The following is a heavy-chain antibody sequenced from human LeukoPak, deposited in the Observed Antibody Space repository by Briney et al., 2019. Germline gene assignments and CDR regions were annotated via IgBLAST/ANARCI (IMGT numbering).Heavy chain of an antibody. J-gene: IGHJ4*02. V-gene: IGHV3-30*18. CDR1: GFTFSSYA. CDR3: AKDRDGVVIR. CDR2: ISYDGSNK. D-gene: IGHD3-3*01. Sequence: GGSLRLSCAASGFTFSSYAMSWVRQAPGKGLEWVAVISYDGSNKYYADSVKGRFTISRDNSKNTLYLQMNSLRAEDTAVYYCAKDRDGVVIRWGQGTLVTVSS.